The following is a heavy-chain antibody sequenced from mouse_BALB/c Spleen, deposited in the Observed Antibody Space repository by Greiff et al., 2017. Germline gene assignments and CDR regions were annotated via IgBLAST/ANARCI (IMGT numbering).Heavy chain of an antibody. CDR3: ARNHYYGSSYYAMDY. V-gene: IGHV2-4-1*01. Sequence: VQLQQSGPGLVQPSQSLSITCTVSGFSLTSYGVHWVRQSPGKGLEWLGVIWSGGSTDYNAAFISRLSISKDNSKSQVFFKMNSLQADDTAIYYCARNHYYGSSYYAMDYWGQGTSVTVSS. CDR1: GFSLTSYG. CDR2: IWSGGST. D-gene: IGHD1-1*01. J-gene: IGHJ4*01.